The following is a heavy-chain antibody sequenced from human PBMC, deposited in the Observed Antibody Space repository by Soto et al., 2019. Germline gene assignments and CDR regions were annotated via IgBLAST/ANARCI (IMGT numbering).Heavy chain of an antibody. Sequence: ASVKVSCKASGGTFSSYTISWVRQAPGQGLEWMGRIIPILGIANYAQKFQGRVTITADKSTSTAYMELSSLRSEDTAVYYCARAVYYDFWSGYYTGDFAHWGQGTLVTVSS. J-gene: IGHJ4*02. D-gene: IGHD3-3*01. CDR3: ARAVYYDFWSGYYTGDFAH. CDR2: IIPILGIA. V-gene: IGHV1-69*02. CDR1: GGTFSSYT.